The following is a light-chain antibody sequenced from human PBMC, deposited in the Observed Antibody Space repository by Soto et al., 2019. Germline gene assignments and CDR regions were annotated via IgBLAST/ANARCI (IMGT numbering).Light chain of an antibody. CDR1: QSVSSN. CDR2: GAS. V-gene: IGKV3D-15*01. J-gene: IGKJ4*01. CDR3: QQYNNWPLT. Sequence: EIVITHSPATLSVSPGERAALSCRASQSVSSNLAWYQQKPGQAPRLLIYGASTRATDIPARFFGSGSGTEFTLTISSLQSEDSAVYYCQQYNNWPLTFGGGTKVDIK.